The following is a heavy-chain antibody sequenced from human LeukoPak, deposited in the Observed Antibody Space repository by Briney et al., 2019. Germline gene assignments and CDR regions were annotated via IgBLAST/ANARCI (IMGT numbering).Heavy chain of an antibody. CDR3: ARMFGLTVTTGTDNNYSYGMDV. CDR1: GDSVSSNSAA. Sequence: SQTLSLTCAISGDSVSSNSAAWNWIRQSPSRGLEWLGRTYYRSKWYNDYAVSVKSRITINPDTSKNQFSLQLNSVTPEDTAVYYCARMFGLTVTTGTDNNYSYGMDVWGQGTTVTVSS. D-gene: IGHD4-17*01. CDR2: TYYRSKWYN. J-gene: IGHJ6*02. V-gene: IGHV6-1*01.